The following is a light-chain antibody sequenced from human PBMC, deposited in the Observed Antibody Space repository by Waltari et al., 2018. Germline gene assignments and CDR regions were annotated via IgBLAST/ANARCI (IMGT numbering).Light chain of an antibody. V-gene: IGKV1-33*01. CDR1: QDISNY. CDR2: DAS. CDR3: QQYDNLPLT. J-gene: IGKJ4*01. Sequence: DIQMTQSPSSPSASLGERVTITCQASQDISNYLNWYQQKPGKAPKLLIYDASNLETGVPSRFSRSGSGTDFTFTISSLQPEDIATYYCQQYDNLPLTFGGGTKVEIK.